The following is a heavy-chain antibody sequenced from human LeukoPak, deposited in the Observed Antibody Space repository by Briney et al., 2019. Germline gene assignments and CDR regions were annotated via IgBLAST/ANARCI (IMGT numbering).Heavy chain of an antibody. J-gene: IGHJ3*02. Sequence: GGSLRLSCAASGFTVSSNYMSWVRQAPGKGLEWVSVIYSGGSTYYADPVKGRFTISRDNSKNTLYLQMNGLRAEDTAVYYCAREGAAAGYDDAFDIWGQGTMVTVSS. V-gene: IGHV3-66*01. CDR1: GFTVSSNY. D-gene: IGHD6-13*01. CDR3: AREGAAAGYDDAFDI. CDR2: IYSGGST.